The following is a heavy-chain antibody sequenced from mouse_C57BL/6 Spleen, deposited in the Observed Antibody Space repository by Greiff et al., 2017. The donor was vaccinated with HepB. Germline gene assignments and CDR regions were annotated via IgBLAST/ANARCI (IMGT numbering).Heavy chain of an antibody. D-gene: IGHD2-3*01. CDR3: AKGAGYSFWYFDV. Sequence: QVHVKQSGPELVKPGASVKISCKASGYAFSSSWMNWVKQRPGKGLEWIGRIYPGDGDTNYNGKFKGKATLTADKSSSTAYMQLSSLTSEDSAVYFCAKGAGYSFWYFDVWGTGTTVTVSS. CDR2: IYPGDGDT. J-gene: IGHJ1*03. V-gene: IGHV1-82*01. CDR1: GYAFSSSW.